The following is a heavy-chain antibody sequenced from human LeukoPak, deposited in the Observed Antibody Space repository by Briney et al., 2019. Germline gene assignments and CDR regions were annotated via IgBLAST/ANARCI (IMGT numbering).Heavy chain of an antibody. D-gene: IGHD6-19*01. Sequence: RTGESLKISCKGSGYTFTNYWIGWVRQMPGKGLEWTGIIYPGDSDTRYSPSFQGQVTISADKSISTAYLQWSSLKASDTAMYYCARHLAVAGNYYMDVWGKGTTVTVSS. V-gene: IGHV5-51*01. CDR2: IYPGDSDT. CDR3: ARHLAVAGNYYMDV. J-gene: IGHJ6*03. CDR1: GYTFTNYW.